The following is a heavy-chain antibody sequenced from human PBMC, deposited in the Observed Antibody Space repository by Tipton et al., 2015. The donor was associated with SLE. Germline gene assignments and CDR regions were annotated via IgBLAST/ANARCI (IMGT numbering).Heavy chain of an antibody. D-gene: IGHD3-3*01. CDR1: GNVISRGYF. Sequence: GLVKPSETLSLTCGVSGNVISRGYFWGWIRQSPGKGLEWIGEINHSGTTNYNPSLKSRVTLSVDTSKSQFSLKLSSVTTADTAVYYCARQEWVTKPNCFDPWGQGILVTVSS. V-gene: IGHV4-38-2*01. CDR3: ARQEWVTKPNCFDP. CDR2: INHSGTT. J-gene: IGHJ5*02.